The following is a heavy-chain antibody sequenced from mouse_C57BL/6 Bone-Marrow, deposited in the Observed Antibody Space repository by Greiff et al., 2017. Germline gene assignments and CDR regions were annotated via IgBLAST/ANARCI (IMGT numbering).Heavy chain of an antibody. Sequence: VQLQQSGAELVRPGASVKLSCTASGFNIKDDYMHWVKQRPEQGLEWIGWIDPENGDTEYASKFQGKATITADTSSNTAYLQLSSLTSEDTAVYYCTTSRGSSYGGYWYFDVWGTGTTVTVSS. CDR3: TTSRGSSYGGYWYFDV. CDR1: GFNIKDDY. D-gene: IGHD1-1*01. V-gene: IGHV14-4*01. CDR2: IDPENGDT. J-gene: IGHJ1*03.